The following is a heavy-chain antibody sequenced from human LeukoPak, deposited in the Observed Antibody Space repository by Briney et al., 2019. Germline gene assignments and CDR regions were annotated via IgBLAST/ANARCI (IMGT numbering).Heavy chain of an antibody. CDR2: ITISVSTL. V-gene: IGHV3-48*03. CDR3: ARTTSFDY. CDR1: GFTFTSYE. D-gene: IGHD1-1*01. Sequence: RGSLSLSCAPSGFTFTSYEINWVRQAPRKGLEWVSYITISVSTLYYAASSKVRFTNSRDNAKNSLYLQMNSLGAEDTAVYYCARTTSFDYWGQGTLVTVSS. J-gene: IGHJ4*02.